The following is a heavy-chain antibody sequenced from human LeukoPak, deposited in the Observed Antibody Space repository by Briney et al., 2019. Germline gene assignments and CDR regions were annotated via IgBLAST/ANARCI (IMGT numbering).Heavy chain of an antibody. D-gene: IGHD3/OR15-3a*01. CDR1: GGSISSSSHY. Sequence: PSETLSLTCTVSGGSISSSSHYWGWIRQPPGQGLEWIGSIYYSGSTYYNPSLKSRVTISVDTSKNQFSLKLSSVTAADTAVYYCARLSTMGLTFDYWGQGTLVTVSS. V-gene: IGHV4-39*01. CDR2: IYYSGST. CDR3: ARLSTMGLTFDY. J-gene: IGHJ4*02.